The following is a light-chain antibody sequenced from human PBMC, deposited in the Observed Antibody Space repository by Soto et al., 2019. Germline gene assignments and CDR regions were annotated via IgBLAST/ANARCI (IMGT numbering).Light chain of an antibody. CDR2: KAS. J-gene: IGKJ1*01. V-gene: IGKV1-5*03. CDR1: QSFSSW. Sequence: DILMTQSPSTLSVSLGETVTLTCRASQSFSSWLAWYQQKPGQAPRLLIYKASTRASGVPSRFSGSGSGTEFTLTISSLQSDDFAAYYCHQYNSYSRTFGQGTKVEIK. CDR3: HQYNSYSRT.